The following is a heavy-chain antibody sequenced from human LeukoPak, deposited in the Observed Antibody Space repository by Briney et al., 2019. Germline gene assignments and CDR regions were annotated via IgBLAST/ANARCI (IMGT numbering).Heavy chain of an antibody. D-gene: IGHD3-16*02. CDR2: IYYSGST. V-gene: IGHV4-59*01. CDR1: DGSISGYY. J-gene: IGHJ4*02. Sequence: SETLSLTCTVSDGSISGYYWSWVRQPPGKGLEWIGYIYYSGSTNYNPSLKSRVTISVDTSKNQFSLKLSSVTAADTAVYYCARYSLYDYVWGSHRQTFAFDYWGQGSLVTVSS. CDR3: ARYSLYDYVWGSHRQTFAFDY.